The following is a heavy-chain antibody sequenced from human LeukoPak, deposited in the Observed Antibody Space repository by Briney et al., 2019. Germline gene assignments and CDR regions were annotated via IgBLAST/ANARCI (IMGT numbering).Heavy chain of an antibody. V-gene: IGHV1-8*01. CDR1: GYSFTSYD. CDR2: MNPITGDT. D-gene: IGHD3-9*01. Sequence: DSVKLSCKASGYSFTSYDISWVRQATGQGLEWIGYMNPITGDTGVTQKSQGGVTMTRDPSINTAYLELTSLRSEDTAVYFCTRGGEILTHYKHIDYWGEGTLVTVSS. J-gene: IGHJ4*02. CDR3: TRGGEILTHYKHIDY.